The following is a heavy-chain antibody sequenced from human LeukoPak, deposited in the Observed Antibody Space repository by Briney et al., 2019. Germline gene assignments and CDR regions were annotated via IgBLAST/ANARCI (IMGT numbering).Heavy chain of an antibody. Sequence: GGPLRLSCAASGFTFSSYAMSGVRQAPGKGLEWVSAISDSGGSTYYADSVKGRFTISRDNSKDTLYLQMNSLRAEDTAVYYCAKVPITFGGVIAKIFDYWGQGTLVTVSS. D-gene: IGHD3-16*02. V-gene: IGHV3-23*01. CDR3: AKVPITFGGVIAKIFDY. J-gene: IGHJ4*02. CDR1: GFTFSSYA. CDR2: ISDSGGST.